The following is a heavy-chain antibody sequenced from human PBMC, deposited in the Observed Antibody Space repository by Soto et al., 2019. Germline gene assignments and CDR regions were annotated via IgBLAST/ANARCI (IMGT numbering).Heavy chain of an antibody. V-gene: IGHV3-30-3*01. CDR1: GFTFSSYA. Sequence: QVQLVESGGGVVQPGRSLRLSCAASGFTFSSYAMHWVRQAPGKGLEWVAVISYDGSNKYCADSVKGRFTISRDNSKNTLYLQMNSLRAEDTAVYYCARESEYSSSCDYWGQGTLVTVSS. CDR2: ISYDGSNK. D-gene: IGHD6-6*01. CDR3: ARESEYSSSCDY. J-gene: IGHJ4*02.